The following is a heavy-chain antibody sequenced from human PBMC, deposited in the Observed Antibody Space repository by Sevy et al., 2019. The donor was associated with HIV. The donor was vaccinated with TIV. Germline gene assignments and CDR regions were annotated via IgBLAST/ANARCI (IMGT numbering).Heavy chain of an antibody. CDR2: SSPFTGSP. CDR1: GYNFINYG. CDR3: GKCTLWVYDPTTRKCGMDV. D-gene: IGHD5-12*01. V-gene: IGHV1-18*01. Sequence: SSVKVSCKASGYNFINYGISWVRQAPGQGLEWVGGSSPFTGSPNYPQKLQDRVTVTTDTATNTAYMELRNLRSDDTAVYYCGKCTLWVYDPTTRKCGMDVWGQGTTVTVSS. J-gene: IGHJ6*02.